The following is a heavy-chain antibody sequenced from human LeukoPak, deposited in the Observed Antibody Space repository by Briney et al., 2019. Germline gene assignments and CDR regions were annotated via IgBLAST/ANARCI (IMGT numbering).Heavy chain of an antibody. V-gene: IGHV3-53*01. CDR2: IYSGGST. D-gene: IGHD3-22*01. CDR1: GFTVSSNY. CDR3: ASPSEYYDSSGYYSWAFDI. J-gene: IGHJ3*02. Sequence: GGSLRLSCAASGFTVSSNYMSWVRQAPGKGLKWVSVIYSGGSTYYADSVKGRFTISRDNSKNTLYLQMNSLRAEDTAVYYCASPSEYYDSSGYYSWAFDIWGQGTMVTVSS.